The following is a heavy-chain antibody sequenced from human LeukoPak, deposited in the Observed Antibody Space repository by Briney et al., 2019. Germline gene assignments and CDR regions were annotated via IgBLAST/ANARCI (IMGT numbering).Heavy chain of an antibody. CDR1: GYTFTGYY. CDR3: ARDLEDIVVVPAALNYFDY. V-gene: IGHV1-2*02. CDR2: FNPNSRGT. D-gene: IGHD2-2*01. Sequence: ASVKVSCKASGYTFTGYYMHWVRQAPGQGLESMGWFNPNSRGTNYAQKFQGRVTMTRDTSISTAYMELSRLRSDDTAVYYCARDLEDIVVVPAALNYFDYWGQGTLATVSS. J-gene: IGHJ4*02.